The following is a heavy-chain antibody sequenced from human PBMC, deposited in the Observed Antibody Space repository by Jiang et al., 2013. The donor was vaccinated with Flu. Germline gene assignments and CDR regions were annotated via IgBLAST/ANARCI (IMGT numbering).Heavy chain of an antibody. CDR2: IYHSGST. Sequence: PGLVKPSETLSLTCAVSGYSISSGYYWGWIRQPPGKGLEWIGSIYHSGSTYYNPSLKSRVTISVDTSKNQFSLKLSSVTAADTAVYYCASPLGVCGGDCFDYWGQGTLVTVSS. J-gene: IGHJ4*02. V-gene: IGHV4-38-2*01. CDR1: GYSISSGYY. D-gene: IGHD2-21*01. CDR3: ASPLGVCGGDCFDY.